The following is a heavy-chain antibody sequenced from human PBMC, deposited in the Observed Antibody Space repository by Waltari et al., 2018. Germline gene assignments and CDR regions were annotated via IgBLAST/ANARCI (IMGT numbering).Heavy chain of an antibody. CDR1: GGSISSGGSY. Sequence: QVQLQESGPGLVKPSQTLSLTCTVSGGSISSGGSYWSWIRQHPGKGLEWIGYIYYSGSTYYNPSLKSRVTISVDTSKNQFSLKLSAVTAADTAVYYCARWDSSGYYYRTDYFDYWGQGTLVTVSS. J-gene: IGHJ4*02. CDR3: ARWDSSGYYYRTDYFDY. V-gene: IGHV4-31*03. CDR2: IYYSGST. D-gene: IGHD3-22*01.